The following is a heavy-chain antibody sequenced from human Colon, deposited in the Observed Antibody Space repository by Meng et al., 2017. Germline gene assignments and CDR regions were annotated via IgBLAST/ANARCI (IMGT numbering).Heavy chain of an antibody. D-gene: IGHD3-10*01. Sequence: QPQLQESCPGLVKPSGTLSLTCAVSGGSICSSNWWSWVRQPPGKGLEWIGEIPHRGSSAYNPSLKSRVSMSIDKSKNQFSLKLTSVTAADTAAYHCLRGSGGSVWGQGTLVTVSS. CDR2: IPHRGSS. CDR1: GGSICSSNW. J-gene: IGHJ1*01. CDR3: LRGSGGSV. V-gene: IGHV4-4*02.